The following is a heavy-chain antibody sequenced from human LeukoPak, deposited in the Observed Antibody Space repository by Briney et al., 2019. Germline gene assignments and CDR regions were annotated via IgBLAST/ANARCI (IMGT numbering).Heavy chain of an antibody. V-gene: IGHV4-39*07. J-gene: IGHJ4*02. Sequence: PSETLSLTCTVSGGFISSNNYYWGWIRQPPGKGLEWIGSIYYSGSNYNPSLKSRVTISVETSKNQFSLKLSSVTAADTAVYYCARFDYWGQGTLVTVSS. CDR1: GGFISSNNYY. CDR2: IYYSGS. CDR3: ARFDY.